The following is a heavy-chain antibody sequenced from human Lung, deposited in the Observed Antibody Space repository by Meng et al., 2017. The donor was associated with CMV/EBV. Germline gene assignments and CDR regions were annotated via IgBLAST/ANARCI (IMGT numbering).Heavy chain of an antibody. CDR3: TRTLGSRRFSFYNALDI. V-gene: IGHV1-69*05. J-gene: IGHJ6*02. CDR2: IIPIFGTT. CDR1: GGTFSSYA. D-gene: IGHD1-1*01. Sequence: SVXVSXXASGGTFSSYAISWVRQAPGQGLEWMGGIIPIFGTTNYTQNFQGRLTITTDESTSTAYMELGSLRSEDTAVYYCTRTLGSRRFSFYNALDIWGQGXTVTVSS.